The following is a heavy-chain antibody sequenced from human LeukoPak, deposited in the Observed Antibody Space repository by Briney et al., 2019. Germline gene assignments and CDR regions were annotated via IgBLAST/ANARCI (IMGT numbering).Heavy chain of an antibody. CDR1: GYTFTSYY. Sequence: ASVKVSCKASGYTFTSYYMHWVRQAPGQGLEWMGLINPTGDSTGYAQKFQGRVTMTRDMSTSTDYLQMNSLRAEDTAVYYCASEVPRYYYDSHFFDYWGQGTLVTVSS. D-gene: IGHD3-22*01. V-gene: IGHV1-46*01. CDR2: INPTGDST. CDR3: ASEVPRYYYDSHFFDY. J-gene: IGHJ4*02.